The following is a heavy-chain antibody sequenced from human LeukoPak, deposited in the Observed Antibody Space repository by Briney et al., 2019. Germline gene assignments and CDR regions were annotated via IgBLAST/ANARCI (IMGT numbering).Heavy chain of an antibody. CDR2: IYYSGST. D-gene: IGHD3-22*01. CDR1: GGSISSYY. Sequence: SETLSLTCTVSGGSISSYYWSWIRQPPGKGLEWIGYIYYSGSTNYNPSLKSRVTISVDTSKNQFSLKLSSVTAADTAVYYCARVQPDYYDSSGYGGYYYYYGMDVWGQGTTVTVSS. V-gene: IGHV4-59*01. J-gene: IGHJ6*02. CDR3: ARVQPDYYDSSGYGGYYYYYGMDV.